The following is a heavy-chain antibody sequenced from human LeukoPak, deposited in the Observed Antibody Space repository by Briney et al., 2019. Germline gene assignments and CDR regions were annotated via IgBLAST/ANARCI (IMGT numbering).Heavy chain of an antibody. Sequence: SETLSLTCTVSGGSISSYYWSWNRQPPGKGLEWIGYIYYSGSTNYNPSPKSRVTISVDTSKNQFSLKLSSVTAADTAVYYCASNYDSSGYYYRDAFDIWGQGTMVTVSS. J-gene: IGHJ3*02. CDR1: GGSISSYY. D-gene: IGHD3-22*01. CDR3: ASNYDSSGYYYRDAFDI. CDR2: IYYSGST. V-gene: IGHV4-59*01.